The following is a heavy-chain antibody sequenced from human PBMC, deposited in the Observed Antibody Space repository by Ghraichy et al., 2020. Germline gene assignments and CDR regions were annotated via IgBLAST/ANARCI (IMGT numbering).Heavy chain of an antibody. D-gene: IGHD2-15*01. J-gene: IGHJ6*03. Sequence: SETLSLTCTVSGGSISTSSYYWGWIRQSPGKGLEWIGSIYYSGSTSFNPSLKSRVTISIDTSKKQFSLKVSSVTAADTAVYYCARHVTEGGFLIVVPVIYYMDVWGKGTTVTVSS. V-gene: IGHV4-39*01. CDR2: IYYSGST. CDR1: GGSISTSSYY. CDR3: ARHVTEGGFLIVVPVIYYMDV.